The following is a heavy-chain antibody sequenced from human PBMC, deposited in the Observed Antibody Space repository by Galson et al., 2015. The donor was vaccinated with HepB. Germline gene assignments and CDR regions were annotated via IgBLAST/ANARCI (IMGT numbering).Heavy chain of an antibody. J-gene: IGHJ4*02. Sequence: SLRLSCAASGFTFSSYAMHWVRQAPGKGLDYVSAISSNGGSTCYANSVKGRFTISRDNSKNTLYLQMGSLRAEDMAVYYCARRGRGYSYGHFDYWGQGTLVTVSS. V-gene: IGHV3-64*01. CDR1: GFTFSSYA. D-gene: IGHD5-18*01. CDR3: ARRGRGYSYGHFDY. CDR2: ISSNGGST.